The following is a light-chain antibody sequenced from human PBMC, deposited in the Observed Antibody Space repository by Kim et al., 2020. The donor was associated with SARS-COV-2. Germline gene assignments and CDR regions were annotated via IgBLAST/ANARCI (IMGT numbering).Light chain of an antibody. J-gene: IGKJ2*01. Sequence: DIVMTQSPDSLAVSLGERATINCKSSQSVLYSSINNNYLAWYQQKPGQPPKLLIYWASTRESGVPDRFSGSGSGTDFTLTISSLQAEDVAVYYCQQYYTTPFTFGQGTKLEI. CDR2: WAS. CDR1: QSVLYSSINNNY. CDR3: QQYYTTPFT. V-gene: IGKV4-1*01.